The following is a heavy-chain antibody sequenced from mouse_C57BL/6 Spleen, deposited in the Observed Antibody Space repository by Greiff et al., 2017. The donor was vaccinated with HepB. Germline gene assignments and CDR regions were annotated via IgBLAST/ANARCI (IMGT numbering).Heavy chain of an antibody. J-gene: IGHJ4*01. CDR3: ARRGYYGSSSSYYAMDY. V-gene: IGHV1-18*01. CDR1: GYTFTDYN. Sequence: VQLQQSGPELVKPGASVKIPCKASGYTFTDYNMDWVKQSHGKSLEWIGDINPNNGGTIYNQKFKGKATLTVDKSSSTAYMELRRLTSEDTAVYYCARRGYYGSSSSYYAMDYWGQGTSVTVSS. D-gene: IGHD1-1*01. CDR2: INPNNGGT.